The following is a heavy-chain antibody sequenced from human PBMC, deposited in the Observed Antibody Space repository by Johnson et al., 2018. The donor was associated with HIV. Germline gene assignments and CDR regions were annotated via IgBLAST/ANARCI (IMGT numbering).Heavy chain of an antibody. J-gene: IGHJ3*02. Sequence: QVQLVESGGGVVQPGRSLRLSCAASGFTFSSYAMHWVRQAPGKGLEWVAVISYDGTTYYADSVKGRFTISRDTSKNTLYLQMNSLRAEDTALYYCARDSRIGTMVLLSDAFDIWGQGTMVTVSS. CDR2: ISYDGTT. CDR1: GFTFSSYA. CDR3: ARDSRIGTMVLLSDAFDI. V-gene: IGHV3-30*14. D-gene: IGHD3-10*01.